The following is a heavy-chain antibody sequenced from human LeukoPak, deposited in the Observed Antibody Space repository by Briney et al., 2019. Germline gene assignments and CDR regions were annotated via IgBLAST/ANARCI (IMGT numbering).Heavy chain of an antibody. CDR1: GFTFSSYG. J-gene: IGHJ4*02. D-gene: IGHD3-22*01. Sequence: GGSLRLSRAASGFTFSSYGMHWVRQAPGKGLEWVAVISYDGSNKYYADSVKGRFTISRDNSKNTLYLQMNSLRAEDTAVYYCAKDDDSSGYYGYWGQGTLVTVSS. CDR2: ISYDGSNK. V-gene: IGHV3-30*18. CDR3: AKDDDSSGYYGY.